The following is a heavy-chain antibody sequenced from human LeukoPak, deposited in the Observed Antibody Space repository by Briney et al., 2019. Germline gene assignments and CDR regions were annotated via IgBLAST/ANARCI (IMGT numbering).Heavy chain of an antibody. CDR1: GGSSSGYY. J-gene: IGHJ3*02. V-gene: IGHV4-34*01. CDR2: INHSGST. Sequence: PSETLSLTCAVYGGSSSGYYWSWIRQPPGKGLEWIGEINHSGSTNYNPSLKSRVTISVDTSKNQFSLKLSSVTAADTAVYYCATSLRFLEWLLSTDHAFDIWGQGTMVTVSS. CDR3: ATSLRFLEWLLSTDHAFDI. D-gene: IGHD3-3*01.